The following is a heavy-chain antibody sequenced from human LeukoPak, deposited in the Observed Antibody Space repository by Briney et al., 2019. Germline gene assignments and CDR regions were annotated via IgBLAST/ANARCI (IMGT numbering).Heavy chain of an antibody. CDR1: GYTFTGYY. Sequence: GASVKVSCKASGYTFTGYYMHWVRQALGQGLEWMGWISAYNGNTNYAQKLQGRVTMTTDTSTSTAYMELRSLRSDDTAVYYCARVIAAAPSDAFDIWGQGTMVTVSS. J-gene: IGHJ3*02. CDR2: ISAYNGNT. V-gene: IGHV1-18*04. D-gene: IGHD6-13*01. CDR3: ARVIAAAPSDAFDI.